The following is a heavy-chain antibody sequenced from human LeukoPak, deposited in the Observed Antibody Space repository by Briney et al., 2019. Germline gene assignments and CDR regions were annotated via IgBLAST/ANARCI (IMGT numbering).Heavy chain of an antibody. V-gene: IGHV3-48*03. CDR3: ARHTSVWGPPFDY. D-gene: IGHD2-2*01. J-gene: IGHJ4*02. CDR1: GFIFSSYE. Sequence: PGGSLRLSCAASGFIFSSYEMTWVRQAPGKGLEWISYISGSGTIIYYADSVKGRFTISRDSAKNSLYLEMNSLRAEDTAVYYCARHTSVWGPPFDYWGQGTLVTVSS. CDR2: ISGSGTII.